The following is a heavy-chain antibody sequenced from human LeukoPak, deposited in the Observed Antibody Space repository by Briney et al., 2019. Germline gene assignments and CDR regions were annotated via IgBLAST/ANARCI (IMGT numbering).Heavy chain of an antibody. CDR1: GYTFTSYG. CDR2: IIPIFGTA. V-gene: IGHV1-69*05. D-gene: IGHD6-19*01. CDR3: ARGPRYSSGWYVGD. J-gene: IGHJ4*02. Sequence: GASVKVSCKASGYTFTSYGISWVRQAPGQGLEWMGRIIPIFGTANYAQKFQGRVTITTDESTSTAYMELSSLRSEDTAVYYCARGPRYSSGWYVGDWGQGTLVTVSS.